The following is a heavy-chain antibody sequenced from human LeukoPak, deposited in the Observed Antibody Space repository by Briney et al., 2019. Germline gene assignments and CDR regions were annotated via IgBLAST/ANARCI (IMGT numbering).Heavy chain of an antibody. J-gene: IGHJ6*02. V-gene: IGHV3-53*01. D-gene: IGHD5-18*01. Sequence: GGSLRLTCAASGFTVSSNYMSWVRQAPGKGLEWVSVIYSGGNTYYADSVKGRFTISRDNSKNTLYLQMNSLRAEDTAVYYCAKDRLSAKYYYYGMDVWGQGTTVTVSS. CDR1: GFTVSSNY. CDR3: AKDRLSAKYYYYGMDV. CDR2: IYSGGNT.